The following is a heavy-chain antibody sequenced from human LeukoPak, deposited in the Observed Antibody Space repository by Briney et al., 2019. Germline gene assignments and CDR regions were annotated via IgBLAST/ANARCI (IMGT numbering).Heavy chain of an antibody. CDR2: ISGSGGST. J-gene: IGHJ4*02. Sequence: GGSLRLSCAASGFTFSSYAMSWVRQAPGEGLEWVSAISGSGGSTYYADSVKGRFTISRDNSKNTLYLQMNSLRAEDTAVYYCAKDLGYNYWFDYWGQGTLVTVSS. D-gene: IGHD5-24*01. CDR3: AKDLGYNYWFDY. CDR1: GFTFSSYA. V-gene: IGHV3-23*01.